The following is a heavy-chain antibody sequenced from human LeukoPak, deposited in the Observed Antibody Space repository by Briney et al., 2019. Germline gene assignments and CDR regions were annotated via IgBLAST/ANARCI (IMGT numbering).Heavy chain of an antibody. Sequence: SETLSLTCTVSGGSLSSYYWSWIRQPPGKGLEWIGYIYYSGSTNYNPSLKSRVTISVDTSKNQFSLKLSPVTAADTAVYYCARVGYSSSWSTYYYYGMDVWGQGTTVTVSS. CDR1: GGSLSSYY. CDR2: IYYSGST. CDR3: ARVGYSSSWSTYYYYGMDV. J-gene: IGHJ6*02. V-gene: IGHV4-59*01. D-gene: IGHD6-13*01.